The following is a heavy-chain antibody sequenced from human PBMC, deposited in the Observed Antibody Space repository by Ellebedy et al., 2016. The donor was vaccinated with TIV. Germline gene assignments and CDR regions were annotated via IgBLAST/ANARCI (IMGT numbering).Heavy chain of an antibody. D-gene: IGHD4-23*01. V-gene: IGHV3-48*01. CDR1: GFTFSSYN. Sequence: GGSLRLSCAASGFTFSSYNMNWVRQAPGKGLEWLSYISRSSTTILYADSVKGRFTISRDNDKSSLYLQMISRRAEDTAVYYCARDGGNSFLDYWGQGTLVTVSS. J-gene: IGHJ4*02. CDR3: ARDGGNSFLDY. CDR2: ISRSSTTI.